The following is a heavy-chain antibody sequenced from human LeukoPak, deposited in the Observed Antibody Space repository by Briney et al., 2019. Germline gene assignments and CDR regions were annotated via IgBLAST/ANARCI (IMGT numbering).Heavy chain of an antibody. Sequence: SETLSLTCTVSGDSISSSSYYWGWIRQPPGKGLEWIGYIHYSGSTSYNPSLKSRVTISVDTSKNQISLKVRSATAADTAVYYCARTTEDCSSTSRYQYWFDPWGQGTLVTVSS. CDR2: IHYSGST. J-gene: IGHJ5*02. V-gene: IGHV4-61*05. CDR3: ARTTEDCSSTSRYQYWFDP. D-gene: IGHD2-2*01. CDR1: GDSISSSSYY.